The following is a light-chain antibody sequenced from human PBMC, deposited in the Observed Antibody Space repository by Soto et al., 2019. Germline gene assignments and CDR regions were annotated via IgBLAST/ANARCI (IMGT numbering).Light chain of an antibody. V-gene: IGKV1-6*01. CDR2: TAS. CDR3: LQDYSYPRT. J-gene: IGKJ1*01. CDR1: QGIRDD. Sequence: AIQMTQSPFSLWDSVGDRFTITCRASQGIRDDLSWYQQKAGKAPKLLSFTASKLNSGVPSRGSGSFAGTNFSLTISDLQPEDCATYYCLQDYSYPRTFGQGTKVDIK.